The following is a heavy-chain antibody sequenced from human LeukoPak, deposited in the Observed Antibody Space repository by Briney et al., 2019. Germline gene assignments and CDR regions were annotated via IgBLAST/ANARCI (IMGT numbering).Heavy chain of an antibody. V-gene: IGHV1-69*13. D-gene: IGHD6-13*01. CDR2: IIPIFGTA. Sequence: SVKVSCKASGGTFSSYAISWVRQAPGQGLEWMGGIIPIFGTANYAQKFQGRVTITADESTSTAYMELSSLRSEDTAVYYCARDGARYSSSPTNFDYWGQETLVTVSS. J-gene: IGHJ4*02. CDR3: ARDGARYSSSPTNFDY. CDR1: GGTFSSYA.